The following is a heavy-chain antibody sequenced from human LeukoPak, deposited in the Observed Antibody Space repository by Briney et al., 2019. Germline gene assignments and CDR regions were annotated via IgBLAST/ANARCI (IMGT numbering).Heavy chain of an antibody. J-gene: IGHJ4*02. CDR3: ARGADRWNYFDY. D-gene: IGHD4-23*01. CDR1: GFTDSSNF. V-gene: IGHV3-53*01. CDR2: IYSGGKT. Sequence: GGSLRLSCAASGFTDSSNFLSWVRQAPGKGLEWVSVIYSGGKTYYADSVKGRFTISRDNSKNTLYLQMNSLRAEDTAVYYCARGADRWNYFDYWGQGTLVTVSS.